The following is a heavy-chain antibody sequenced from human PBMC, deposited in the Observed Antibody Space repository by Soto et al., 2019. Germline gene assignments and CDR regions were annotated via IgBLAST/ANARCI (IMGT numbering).Heavy chain of an antibody. V-gene: IGHV1-8*02. J-gene: IGHJ6*02. Sequence: ASVKVSCKASGYDFTAYDINWVRQASGQGLEWMGWMNPINGATGSARRFQGRVSMTRSTATGTAYLELTSLRSDDTAVDYCRRGPRPRAPGGGTAYYYAMDVWGQGTTVTVSS. CDR1: GYDFTAYD. CDR3: RRGPRPRAPGGGTAYYYAMDV. D-gene: IGHD2-15*01. CDR2: MNPINGAT.